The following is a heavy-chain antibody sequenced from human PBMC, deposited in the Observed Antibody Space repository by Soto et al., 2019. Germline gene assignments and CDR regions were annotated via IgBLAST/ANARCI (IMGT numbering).Heavy chain of an antibody. CDR1: GYTFTSYD. J-gene: IGHJ4*02. D-gene: IGHD3-10*01. Sequence: ASVKVSCKASGYTFTSYDINWVRQATGQGLEWMGWMNPNSGNTGYAQKFQGRVTMTRNTSISTAYMELSSLRSEDTAVYYCARAIAYYYGSGSYPGYWGQGTLVTVSS. CDR2: MNPNSGNT. V-gene: IGHV1-8*01. CDR3: ARAIAYYYGSGSYPGY.